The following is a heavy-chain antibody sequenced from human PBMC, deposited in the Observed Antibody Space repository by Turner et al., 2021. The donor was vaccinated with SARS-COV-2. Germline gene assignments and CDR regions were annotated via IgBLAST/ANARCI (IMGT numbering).Heavy chain of an antibody. CDR1: GFTFSSYS. J-gene: IGHJ4*02. V-gene: IGHV3-21*01. CDR3: AREGDDSSGYWGGD. CDR2: ISSSSSYI. Sequence: EVQLVESGGGLVKPGGSLRLSCAASGFTFSSYSMNWVRQAPGKGREWVASISSSSSYIYYADAVKGRFTISRDNAKNSLYLQMNSLRAEDTAVYYCAREGDDSSGYWGGDWGQGTLVTVSS. D-gene: IGHD3-22*01.